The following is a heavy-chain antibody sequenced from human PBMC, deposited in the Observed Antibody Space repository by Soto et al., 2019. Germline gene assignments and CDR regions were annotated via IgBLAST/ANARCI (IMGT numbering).Heavy chain of an antibody. CDR1: GGTFSSYA. D-gene: IGHD6-13*01. V-gene: IGHV1-69*13. CDR3: ARSQGGTWILEAAAGHFDY. J-gene: IGHJ4*02. Sequence: SVKVSCKASGGTFSSYAISWVRQAPGQGLEWMGGIIPIFGTANYAQKFQGRVTITADESTSTAYRELSSLRSEDTAVYYCARSQGGTWILEAAAGHFDYWGQGTLVTVSS. CDR2: IIPIFGTA.